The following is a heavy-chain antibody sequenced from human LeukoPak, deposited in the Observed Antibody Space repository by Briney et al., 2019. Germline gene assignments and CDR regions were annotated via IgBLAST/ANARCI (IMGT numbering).Heavy chain of an antibody. V-gene: IGHV4-34*01. D-gene: IGHD2-8*01. CDR3: RGDCTNGVCYDY. CDR2: INYSGST. J-gene: IGHJ4*02. CDR1: GGSFSGYY. Sequence: SESLSLTCAVYGGSFSGYYWSWIRQPPGKGLEWIGEINYSGSTNYNPSLKSRVTISVDTSKNQFSLKLSSVTAADTAVYYCRGDCTNGVCYDYWGQGTLVTVSS.